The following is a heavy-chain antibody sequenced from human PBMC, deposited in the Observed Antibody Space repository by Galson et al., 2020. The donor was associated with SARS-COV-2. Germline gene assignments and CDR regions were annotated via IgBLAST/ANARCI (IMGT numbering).Heavy chain of an antibody. CDR2: INHSGSS. CDR3: AKRNALVWFGQLLLANSNYGMDV. D-gene: IGHD3-10*01. Sequence: SETLSLTCAVYGGSFSGYYWTWIRQPPGKGLEWIGEINHSGSSNYNPSLKSRVTMSVDTSKNQFSLKLSSVTAADTGVYYCAKRNALVWFGQLLLANSNYGMDVWGQGTMVTVSS. J-gene: IGHJ6*02. V-gene: IGHV4-34*01. CDR1: GGSFSGYY.